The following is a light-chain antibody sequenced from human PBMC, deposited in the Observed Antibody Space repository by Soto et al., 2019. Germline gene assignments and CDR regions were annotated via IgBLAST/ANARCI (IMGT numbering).Light chain of an antibody. Sequence: EIVLTQSPGTLSLSPGERATLSCRASQSVSSSYLAWYQQKPGQAPRLLIYGASSSATGIPDRFSGSGSGTDFTLTISRQEPEDFAVYYCQQYGSSPYTFGQGTMLEIK. V-gene: IGKV3-20*01. J-gene: IGKJ2*01. CDR1: QSVSSSY. CDR2: GAS. CDR3: QQYGSSPYT.